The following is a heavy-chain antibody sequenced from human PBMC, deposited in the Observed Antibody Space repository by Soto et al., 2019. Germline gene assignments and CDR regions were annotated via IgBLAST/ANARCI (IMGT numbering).Heavy chain of an antibody. V-gene: IGHV5-51*01. D-gene: IGHD1-7*01. Sequence: PGESLKISCQGADYRFNGDVIAWVRQMPGKGLEWMGIIHPGDGDTRYSPSFQGQVTISGDKSINTAYLQWSSLKASDTAMYYCARLFTDAVTWELLPNRFDPWGQGTLVTVSS. J-gene: IGHJ5*02. CDR3: ARLFTDAVTWELLPNRFDP. CDR1: DYRFNGDV. CDR2: IHPGDGDT.